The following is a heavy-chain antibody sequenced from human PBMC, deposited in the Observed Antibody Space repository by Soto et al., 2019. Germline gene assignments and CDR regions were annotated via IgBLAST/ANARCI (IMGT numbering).Heavy chain of an antibody. CDR3: SRDFTPAETLGEDFDY. CDR1: GFSFTNSW. Sequence: RGYLRRSCAASGFSFTNSWMHCVRQVPGKGLVWVSRINGDGTFRSYADFAEGRFTISRDNAKNTVYLQMNGLRADDTSLYYCSRDFTPAETLGEDFDYWVRGT. CDR2: INGDGTFR. D-gene: IGHD4-17*01. V-gene: IGHV3-74*01. J-gene: IGHJ4*02.